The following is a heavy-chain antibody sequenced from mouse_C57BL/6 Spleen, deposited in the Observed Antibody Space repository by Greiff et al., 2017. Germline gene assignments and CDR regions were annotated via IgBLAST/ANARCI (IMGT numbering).Heavy chain of an antibody. Sequence: VQLQQPGAELVKPGASVKLSCKASGYTFTSYWMQWVKQRPGQGLEWIGEIDPSDSYTNYNQKFKGKATLTVDTSSSTAYMQLSSLTSEDSAVYYCARSLLLRDWYFDVWGTGTTITVSS. V-gene: IGHV1-50*01. CDR2: IDPSDSYT. J-gene: IGHJ1*03. D-gene: IGHD1-1*01. CDR1: GYTFTSYW. CDR3: ARSLLLRDWYFDV.